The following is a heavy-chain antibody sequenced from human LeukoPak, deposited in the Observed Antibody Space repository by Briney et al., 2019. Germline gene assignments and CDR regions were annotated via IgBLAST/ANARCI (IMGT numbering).Heavy chain of an antibody. CDR2: ISYDGSNK. CDR1: GLTFSSYA. Sequence: PGGSLRLSCAASGLTFSSYAMHWVRQAPGKGLEWVAVISYDGSNKYYADSVKGRFTISRDNSKNTLYLQMNSLRAEDTAVYYCAPIAATGSFDYWGQGTLVTVSS. J-gene: IGHJ4*02. CDR3: APIAATGSFDY. V-gene: IGHV3-30-3*01. D-gene: IGHD2-15*01.